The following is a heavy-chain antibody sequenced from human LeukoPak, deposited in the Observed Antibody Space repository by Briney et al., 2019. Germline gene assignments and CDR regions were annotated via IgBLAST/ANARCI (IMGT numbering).Heavy chain of an antibody. Sequence: GGSLRLSCAASGSTFSSYAMSWVRQAPGKGLEWVSAISGSGGSIYYADSVKGRFTISRDNAKNSLYLQMNSLRAEDTAVYYCARDTVGMADHWGQGTLVTVSS. CDR2: ISGSGGSI. D-gene: IGHD5-24*01. CDR3: ARDTVGMADH. V-gene: IGHV3-23*01. CDR1: GSTFSSYA. J-gene: IGHJ4*02.